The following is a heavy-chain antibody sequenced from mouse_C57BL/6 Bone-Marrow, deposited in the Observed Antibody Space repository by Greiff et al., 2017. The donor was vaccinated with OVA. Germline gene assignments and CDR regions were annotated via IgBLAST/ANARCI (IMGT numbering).Heavy chain of an antibody. J-gene: IGHJ3*01. CDR3: ARPGFAY. CDR1: GFTFSDYY. Sequence: EVKVVESGGGLVQPGGSLKLSCAASGFTFSDYYMYWVRQTPEKRLEWVAYISNGGGRTYYPDTVKGRFTISRDNAKSTLYLQMSRLKSEDTAMYYCARPGFAYWGQGTPVTVSA. CDR2: ISNGGGRT. V-gene: IGHV5-12*01.